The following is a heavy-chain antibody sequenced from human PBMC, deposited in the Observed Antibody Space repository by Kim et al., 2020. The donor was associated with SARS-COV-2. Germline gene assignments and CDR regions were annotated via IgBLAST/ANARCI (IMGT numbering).Heavy chain of an antibody. D-gene: IGHD3-9*01. CDR2: IYHSGST. CDR3: ARRGGTGYDY. Sequence: SETLSLTCAVSGGSISSSNWWSWVRQPPGKGLEWIGEIYHSGSTNYNPSLKSRVTFSVDKSKSQFSLNLSSVTAADTAVYYCARRGGTGYDYWGQGTLVTVSS. V-gene: IGHV4-4*02. J-gene: IGHJ4*02. CDR1: GGSISSSNW.